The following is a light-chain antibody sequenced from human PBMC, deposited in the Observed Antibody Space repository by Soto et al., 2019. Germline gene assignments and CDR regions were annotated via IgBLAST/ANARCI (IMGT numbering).Light chain of an antibody. Sequence: ENVLTQSPGTLSLSPGETASLSCRASRGVGTSYLAWYQQKPGQAPRVLLYGTSNRATGIPDRFSGSGSGTDFTLTISGLEPEDFAVYFCQQYGRSPLFGQGTKLEIK. CDR1: RGVGTSY. CDR3: QQYGRSPL. V-gene: IGKV3-20*01. J-gene: IGKJ2*01. CDR2: GTS.